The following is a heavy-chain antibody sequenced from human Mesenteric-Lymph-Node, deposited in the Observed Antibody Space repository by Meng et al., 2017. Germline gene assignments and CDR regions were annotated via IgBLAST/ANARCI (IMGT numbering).Heavy chain of an antibody. V-gene: IGHV1-2*02. J-gene: IGHJ3*02. CDR2: INPNSGGT. D-gene: IGHD3-22*01. CDR3: ARDQWAITMIVVPTDAFDI. Sequence: ASVKVSCKASGYTFTGYYMHWVRQAPGQGLEWMGWINPNSGGTNYAQKFQGRVTMTRDTSISTAYMELGRLRSDDTAVYYCARDQWAITMIVVPTDAFDIWGQGTMVTVSS. CDR1: GYTFTGYY.